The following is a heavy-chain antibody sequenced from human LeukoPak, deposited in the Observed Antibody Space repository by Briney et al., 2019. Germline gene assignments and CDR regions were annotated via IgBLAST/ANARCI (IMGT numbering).Heavy chain of an antibody. CDR3: ARQVDTTMALPDY. D-gene: IGHD5-18*01. Sequence: GASVKVSCKTSGYTFTSYGVSWVRRAPGQRLEWMGWISTYNYNTNYAQKFRGRVTLTKDTSTSTVYMELRSLRSDDTAIYYCARQVDTTMALPDYWGQGTLVTVSS. V-gene: IGHV1-18*01. CDR2: ISTYNYNT. CDR1: GYTFTSYG. J-gene: IGHJ4*02.